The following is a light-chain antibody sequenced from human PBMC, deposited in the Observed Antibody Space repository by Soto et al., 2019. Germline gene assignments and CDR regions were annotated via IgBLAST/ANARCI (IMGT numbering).Light chain of an antibody. CDR3: QSYQNINRAVV. J-gene: IGLJ2*01. CDR1: SGSIATNY. V-gene: IGLV6-57*03. CDR2: END. Sequence: NFMLTQPHSVSESPGKTVTITCTRSSGSIATNYVQWYQQRPGSAPTTVIYENDQRPSGVPDRFSGSIDSSSNSASLSISGLKTEDEADYHCQSYQNINRAVVFGGGTKVTVL.